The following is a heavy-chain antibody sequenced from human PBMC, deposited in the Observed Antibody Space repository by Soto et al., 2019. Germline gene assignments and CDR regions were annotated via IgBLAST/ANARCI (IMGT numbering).Heavy chain of an antibody. Sequence: ASVKVSCKASGYTFTGYYMHWVRQAPGQGLEWMGWINPNSGGTNYAQKFQGWVTMTRDTSISTAYMELSRLRSEDTAVYYFVCSRTYYDSSGYGYNWFDPWGQGTLVTVSS. J-gene: IGHJ5*02. CDR1: GYTFTGYY. CDR3: VCSRTYYDSSGYGYNWFDP. V-gene: IGHV1-2*04. D-gene: IGHD3-22*01. CDR2: INPNSGGT.